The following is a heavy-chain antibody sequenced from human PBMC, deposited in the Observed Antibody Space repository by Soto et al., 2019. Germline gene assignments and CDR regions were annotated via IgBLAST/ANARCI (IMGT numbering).Heavy chain of an antibody. Sequence: PSETLSLTCTVSGGSVTSRSYYWSWIRQPPGKGLEWIGYISTGGSTNDNPSLKSRVTISLDTSKNQFSLKLSSVTAADTAVYYCATIGIVGATSVDYWGQGALVTVSS. CDR1: GGSVTSRSYY. CDR2: ISTGGST. V-gene: IGHV4-61*01. CDR3: ATIGIVGATSVDY. J-gene: IGHJ4*02. D-gene: IGHD1-26*01.